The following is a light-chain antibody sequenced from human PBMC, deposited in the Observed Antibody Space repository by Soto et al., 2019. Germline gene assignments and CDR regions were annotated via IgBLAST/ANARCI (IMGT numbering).Light chain of an antibody. CDR1: QSISTW. J-gene: IGKJ1*01. CDR2: SAS. V-gene: IGKV1-5*03. Sequence: DIQMTQSPSTLSASVGDRVTITCRASQSISTWLAWYQQKPGKAPKLLIYSASDLESGVPSRFSGSGFGTEFTLTITSLQPDDSATYYCQQYNSYSTFGPATFGQGTKV. CDR3: QQYNSYSTFGPAT.